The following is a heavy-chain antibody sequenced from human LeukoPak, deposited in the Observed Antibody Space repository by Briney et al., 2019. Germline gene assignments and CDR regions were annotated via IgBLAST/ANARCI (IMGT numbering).Heavy chain of an antibody. D-gene: IGHD1-7*01. CDR1: GYSFTSYW. V-gene: IGHV5-51*01. CDR3: ARLLELHQPSVLAYYFDY. J-gene: IGHJ4*02. Sequence: GESLKISCKGSGYSFTSYWIGWVRQMPGKGLEWMGIIYPGDSDTRYSPSFQGQVTISADKSISTAYLQWSSLKASDTAMYYCARLLELHQPSVLAYYFDYWGQGTLVTVSS. CDR2: IYPGDSDT.